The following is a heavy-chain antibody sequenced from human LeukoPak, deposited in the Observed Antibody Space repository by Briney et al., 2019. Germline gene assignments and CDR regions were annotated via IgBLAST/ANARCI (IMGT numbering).Heavy chain of an antibody. J-gene: IGHJ6*03. Sequence: GSLRLSCAASGFTFNNYWMTWVRQAPGMGLEWVANIKQDGSEKYYVDSVKGRFTISRGIAKNSLYLQMNSLRAEDTAVYYCARDRPQQWLVRGQRGYYYYMDVWGKGTTVTISS. CDR2: IKQDGSEK. D-gene: IGHD6-19*01. V-gene: IGHV3-7*01. CDR3: ARDRPQQWLVRGQRGYYYYMDV. CDR1: GFTFNNYW.